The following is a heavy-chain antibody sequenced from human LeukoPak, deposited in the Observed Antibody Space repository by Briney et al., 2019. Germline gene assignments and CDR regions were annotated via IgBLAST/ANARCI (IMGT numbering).Heavy chain of an antibody. D-gene: IGHD1-26*01. CDR3: ARAPPWELLGWAPFDY. CDR1: GYTFTNYA. J-gene: IGHJ4*02. CDR2: INAGNGNT. Sequence: ASVKVSCKASGYTFTNYAMYWVRQAPGQRLEWMGWINAGNGNTKYSQKFQGRVTIARDTSASTVYMELSSLRSEDTAVYYCARAPPWELLGWAPFDYWGQGTLVTVSS. V-gene: IGHV1-3*01.